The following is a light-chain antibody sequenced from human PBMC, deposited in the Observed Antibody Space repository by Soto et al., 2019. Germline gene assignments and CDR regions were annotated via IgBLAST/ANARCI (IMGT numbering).Light chain of an antibody. J-gene: IGLJ2*01. V-gene: IGLV1-47*01. Sequence: QSVLTQPASASGTPGQRVTISCSGSLSNIGSHDVSWYQQLPATAPKLVIYRDNQRPSGVPDRFSGSKSGATASLAISGLRSEDEADYYCATWDASLSGPVFGGGTKLTVL. CDR1: LSNIGSHD. CDR3: ATWDASLSGPV. CDR2: RDN.